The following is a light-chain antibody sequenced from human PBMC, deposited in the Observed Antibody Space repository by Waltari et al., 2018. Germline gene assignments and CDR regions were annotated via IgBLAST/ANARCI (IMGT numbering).Light chain of an antibody. CDR3: CSYAGSQTYV. J-gene: IGLJ1*01. CDR1: SSDVGRYDY. CDR2: DVT. Sequence: QSALTQPPSASGSPGQSVTISCTGTSSDVGRYDYVSWYQQHPGKAPKVMRYDVTKRPAGVHDRFSAAKAGNTASLTVSGLQAEDEADYYCCSYAGSQTYVFGTGTKVTVL. V-gene: IGLV2-8*01.